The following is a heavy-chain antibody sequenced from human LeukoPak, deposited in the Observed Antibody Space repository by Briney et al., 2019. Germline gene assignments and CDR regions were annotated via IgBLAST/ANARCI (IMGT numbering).Heavy chain of an antibody. J-gene: IGHJ4*02. Sequence: PSETLSLTCSVSGGSISSSSHSWGWIRQSPGKGLEWIGSIYHSGSTYYNPSLKSRVTISVDTSKNQFSLKLSSVTAADTAVYYCARDPTGPIAARPLRSEYYFDYWGQGTLVTVSS. V-gene: IGHV4-39*07. CDR3: ARDPTGPIAARPLRSEYYFDY. D-gene: IGHD6-6*01. CDR1: GGSISSSSHS. CDR2: IYHSGST.